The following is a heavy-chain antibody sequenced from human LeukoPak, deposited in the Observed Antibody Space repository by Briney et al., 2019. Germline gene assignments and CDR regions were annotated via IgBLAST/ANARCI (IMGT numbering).Heavy chain of an antibody. CDR1: GFTVSSYA. CDR2: ISGSGGST. J-gene: IGHJ4*02. D-gene: IGHD4-17*01. Sequence: AGSLTLSCAASGFTVSSYAMSWVRHAPGQGLEWVSAISGSGGSTYYADPVKGRFTISRDNSKNTLYLQMNSLRAEDTAVYYCAKEGAYGDYVDYWGQGTLVTVSS. V-gene: IGHV3-23*01. CDR3: AKEGAYGDYVDY.